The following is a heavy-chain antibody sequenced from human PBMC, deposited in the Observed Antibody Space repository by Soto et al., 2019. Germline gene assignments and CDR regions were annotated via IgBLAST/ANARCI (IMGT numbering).Heavy chain of an antibody. V-gene: IGHV4-30-4*01. J-gene: IGHJ6*02. CDR1: GGSISSGDYY. CDR2: IYYSGST. Sequence: SETLSLTCTVSGGSISSGDYYWSWIRQPPGKGLEWIGYIYYSGSTYYNPSLKSRVTISVDTSKNQFSLKLSSVTAADTAVYYCARSPIDDYYDSSGYYYYYGMDVWGQGTTVTV. CDR3: ARSPIDDYYDSSGYYYYYGMDV. D-gene: IGHD3-22*01.